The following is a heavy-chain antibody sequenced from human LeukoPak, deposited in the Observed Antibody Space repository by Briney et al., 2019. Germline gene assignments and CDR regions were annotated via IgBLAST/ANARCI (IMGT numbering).Heavy chain of an antibody. D-gene: IGHD6-13*01. CDR1: GGSFSGYY. J-gene: IGHJ4*02. Sequence: SETLSLTCAVYGGSFSGYYWSWIRQPPGKGLEWIGYIYHSGSTYYNPSLKSRVTISVDRSKNQFSLKLSSVTAADTAVYYCARGGSAAGIDYWGQGTLVTVSS. V-gene: IGHV4-34*01. CDR3: ARGGSAAGIDY. CDR2: IYHSGST.